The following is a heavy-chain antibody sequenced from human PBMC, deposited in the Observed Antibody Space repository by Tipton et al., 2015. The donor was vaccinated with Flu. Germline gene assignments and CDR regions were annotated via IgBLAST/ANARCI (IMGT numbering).Heavy chain of an antibody. CDR2: IYYSGST. Sequence: TLSLTCTVSGGSISSSSYYWGWIRQPPGKGLEWIGCIYYSGSTYYNPSLKSRVTLSVDTSKNQFSLKLSSVTAADTAVYYCARVCDPRIRYFDLWGRGTLVTVSS. D-gene: IGHD3-10*01. J-gene: IGHJ2*01. V-gene: IGHV4-39*07. CDR1: GGSISSSSYY. CDR3: ARVCDPRIRYFDL.